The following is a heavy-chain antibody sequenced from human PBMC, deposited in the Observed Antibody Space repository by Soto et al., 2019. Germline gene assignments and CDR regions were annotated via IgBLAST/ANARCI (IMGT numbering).Heavy chain of an antibody. D-gene: IGHD2-15*01. CDR3: ARVGYCSGGSCYPYYYYGMDV. CDR2: ISAYNGNT. Sequence: QVQLVQSGAEVKKPGASVKVSCKASGYTFTSYGISWVRQAPGQGLEWMGWISAYNGNTNYAQKLQGRVTMTTDTSTSTAYMELRSLRSDDTAVYYCARVGYCSGGSCYPYYYYGMDVWGQGTTVTVSS. CDR1: GYTFTSYG. J-gene: IGHJ6*02. V-gene: IGHV1-18*01.